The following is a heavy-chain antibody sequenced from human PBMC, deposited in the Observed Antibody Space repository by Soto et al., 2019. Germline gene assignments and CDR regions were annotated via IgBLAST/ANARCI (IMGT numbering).Heavy chain of an antibody. V-gene: IGHV1-69*06. CDR2: IIPIFGTA. CDR1: GGTFSSYA. D-gene: IGHD3-22*01. J-gene: IGHJ6*02. CDR3: ARAYYYDSSGYYLWAYYYYGMDV. Sequence: ASVKVSCKASGGTFSSYAISWVRQAPGQGLEWMGGIIPIFGTANYAQKFQGRVTITADKSTSTAYMELSSLRSEDTAVYYCARAYYYDSSGYYLWAYYYYGMDVSGQGTTVTVSS.